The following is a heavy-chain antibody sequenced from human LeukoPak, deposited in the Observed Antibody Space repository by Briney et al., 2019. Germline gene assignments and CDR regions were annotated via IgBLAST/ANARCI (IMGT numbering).Heavy chain of an antibody. D-gene: IGHD5-12*01. J-gene: IGHJ6*03. CDR2: ISSSGSYI. V-gene: IGHV3-21*01. CDR3: ARVGLPLYYYHYMDV. Sequence: PGGSLRLSCAASGFTFSSYSMNWVRQAPGKGLEWVSSISSSGSYIEYADSVKGRFTISRDNAKNSLYLQMNSLRAEDTAVYYCARVGLPLYYYHYMDVWGKGTTVTVSS. CDR1: GFTFSSYS.